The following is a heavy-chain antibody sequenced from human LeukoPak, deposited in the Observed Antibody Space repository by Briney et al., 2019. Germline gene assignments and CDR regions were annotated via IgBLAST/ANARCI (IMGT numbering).Heavy chain of an antibody. Sequence: GGSLRLSCAASGFTFSDYYMTWIRQAPGKGLEWVSYISSCGTTIYYADSVKGRFTISRDNAKNSLYLQMNSLRAEDTAVYYCARVAQLWFGNDYWGQGTLVTVSS. J-gene: IGHJ4*02. D-gene: IGHD5-18*01. V-gene: IGHV3-11*04. CDR3: ARVAQLWFGNDY. CDR1: GFTFSDYY. CDR2: ISSCGTTI.